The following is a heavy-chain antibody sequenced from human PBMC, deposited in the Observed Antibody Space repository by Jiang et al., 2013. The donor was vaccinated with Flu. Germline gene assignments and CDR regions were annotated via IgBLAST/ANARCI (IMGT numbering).Heavy chain of an antibody. CDR3: ARDVGAKYFDY. CDR2: ISPHTANT. J-gene: IGHJ4*02. Sequence: GASVRISCKTSGYTFTSYGISWVRQAPGQGPDWMGWISPHTANTKYAPKFQGRLTMSTDTSTSTAYMELRSLTSDDTAVYYCARDVGAKYFDYWGQGTLVTVSS. CDR1: GYTFTSYG. V-gene: IGHV1-18*04. D-gene: IGHD1-26*01.